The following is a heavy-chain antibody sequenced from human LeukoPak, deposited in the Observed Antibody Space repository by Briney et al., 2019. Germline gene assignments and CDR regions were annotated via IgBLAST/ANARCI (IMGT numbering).Heavy chain of an antibody. D-gene: IGHD3-10*01. V-gene: IGHV5-10-1*01. Sequence: GESLNISCKGSGYSFTSDCISWVRQMPGKGLEWMGRIVPSDSYTNYSPSFQGHVTISADKSISTAYLQWSSLKASDTAMYYCARHILRYGSGDTLKLLYYWGQGTLVTVSS. J-gene: IGHJ4*02. CDR1: GYSFTSDC. CDR3: ARHILRYGSGDTLKLLYY. CDR2: IVPSDSYT.